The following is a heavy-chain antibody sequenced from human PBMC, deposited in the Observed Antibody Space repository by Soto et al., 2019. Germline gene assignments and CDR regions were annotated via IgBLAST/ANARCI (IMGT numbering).Heavy chain of an antibody. V-gene: IGHV1-69*02. CDR3: ARYTTEGYCSGGSCYQ. CDR1: GGTFSSYT. D-gene: IGHD2-15*01. Sequence: QVQLVQSGAEVKKPGSSVKVSCKASGGTFSSYTISWVRQAPGQGLEWMGRIIPILGIANYAQKFQGRVTITADKSTSTAYMELSSLRSEDTAVYYCARYTTEGYCSGGSCYQWGQGTLVTVSS. CDR2: IIPILGIA. J-gene: IGHJ4*02.